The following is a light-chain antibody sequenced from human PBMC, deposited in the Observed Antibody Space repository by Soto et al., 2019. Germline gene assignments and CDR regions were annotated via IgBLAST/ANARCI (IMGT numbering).Light chain of an antibody. J-gene: IGLJ3*02. CDR2: GNA. V-gene: IGLV1-40*01. CDR1: SSNIGAGYD. Sequence: QSVLTQPPSVSGAPGQRVTISCTGSSSNIGAGYDVHWYQQLPGRAPKLLIFGNANRPSGVPDRFSGSKSGTSASLAITGLRAEDEAYYYCQSYDSSLDGSNWVFGGGTKVTVL. CDR3: QSYDSSLDGSNWV.